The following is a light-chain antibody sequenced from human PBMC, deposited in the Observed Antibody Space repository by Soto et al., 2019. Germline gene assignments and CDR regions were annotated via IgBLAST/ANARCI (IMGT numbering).Light chain of an antibody. Sequence: AIQLTQSPSSLSASVGDRVTITCRASQGISSALAWYQQKPGQAPKLLIYDASSLESGVPSRFSGSGSGTDCTLTISSLQPEDFATYYCQQFNSSARTFGPGTKVDIK. CDR2: DAS. CDR3: QQFNSSART. CDR1: QGISSA. V-gene: IGKV1-13*02. J-gene: IGKJ3*01.